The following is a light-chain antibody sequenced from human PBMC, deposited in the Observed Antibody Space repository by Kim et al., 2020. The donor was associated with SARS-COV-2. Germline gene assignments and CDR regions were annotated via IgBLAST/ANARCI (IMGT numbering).Light chain of an antibody. CDR2: YDS. CDR3: QVWDSSSDHGV. V-gene: IGLV3-21*04. CDR1: NIGSKS. Sequence: SYELTQPPSVSVAPGKTAGITCGGNNIGSKSVHWYQQKPGQAPVLVIYYDSDRPSGIPERFSGSNSGNTATLTISRVEAGDEADYYCQVWDSSSDHGVFG. J-gene: IGLJ3*02.